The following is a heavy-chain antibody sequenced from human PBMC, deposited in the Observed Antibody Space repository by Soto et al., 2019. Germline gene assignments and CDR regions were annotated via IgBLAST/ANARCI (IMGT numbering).Heavy chain of an antibody. D-gene: IGHD2-2*01. Sequence: QVHLQQWGAGLLTPSETLSLTCAVYGGSFSAYYWSWIRQPPGKGLEWIGEINHSGSTNYNPSLKNRVTRSVDTSKNQFSLKLISVTAADTAVYYCARGWDVVIPAAHLLGYFDLWGRGTPVTVSS. CDR3: ARGWDVVIPAAHLLGYFDL. J-gene: IGHJ2*01. CDR2: INHSGST. CDR1: GGSFSAYY. V-gene: IGHV4-34*01.